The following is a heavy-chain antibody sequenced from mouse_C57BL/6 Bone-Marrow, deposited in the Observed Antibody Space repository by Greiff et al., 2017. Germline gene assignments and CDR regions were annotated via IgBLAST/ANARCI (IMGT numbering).Heavy chain of an antibody. D-gene: IGHD2-4*01. J-gene: IGHJ3*01. Sequence: VQLQQPGAELVKPGASVKLSCKASGYTFTSYWMHWVKQRPGRGLEWIGRLAPNSGGTKYNEQLKSKATLTVDKHSSTAYMQLSSLTSEDSAVYYCARSGLRRAWFAYWGQGTLVTVSA. V-gene: IGHV1-72*01. CDR3: ARSGLRRAWFAY. CDR2: LAPNSGGT. CDR1: GYTFTSYW.